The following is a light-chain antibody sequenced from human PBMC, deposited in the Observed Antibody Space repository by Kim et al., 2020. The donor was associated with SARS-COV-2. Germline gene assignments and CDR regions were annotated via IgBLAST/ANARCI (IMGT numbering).Light chain of an antibody. Sequence: AALGQTVRITCQGDSLRSYYATWYQQKPGQAPILVIYGKNNRPSGIPDRFSGSSSGNTASLTITGTQAGDEADYYCNSRDSNDDVVFGGGTKLTVL. V-gene: IGLV3-19*01. CDR1: SLRSYY. CDR3: NSRDSNDDVV. CDR2: GKN. J-gene: IGLJ2*01.